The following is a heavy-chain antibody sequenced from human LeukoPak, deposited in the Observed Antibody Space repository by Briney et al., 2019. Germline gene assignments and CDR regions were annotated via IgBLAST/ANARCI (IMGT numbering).Heavy chain of an antibody. J-gene: IGHJ4*02. CDR3: VFSLVTDFDS. CDR2: ISSGSSTI. CDR1: GFTYIIYS. V-gene: IGHV3-48*02. Sequence: GGSLRLSCAASGFTYIIYSMNWVRQAPGQGLEWISYISSGSSTIYYADSVKGRFTISRDNAKNSLYLQMNSLRDEDTAVYYCVFSLVTDFDSWGQGTLVTVSS. D-gene: IGHD2-21*02.